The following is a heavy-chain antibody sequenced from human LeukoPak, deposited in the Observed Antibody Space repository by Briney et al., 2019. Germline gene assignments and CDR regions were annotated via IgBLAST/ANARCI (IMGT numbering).Heavy chain of an antibody. D-gene: IGHD3-10*01. J-gene: IGHJ4*02. CDR2: IYHSGTT. CDR1: GYSTTSSSW. Sequence: SDILSLTCAVSGYSTTSSSWWGWIRQPPGKGLEWIGYIYHSGTTYYNPSLQSRVTMSVDTSKNQFSLKLSSVTAVDTAVYYCARKENVYYYFDYWGQGTLVTVSS. CDR3: ARKENVYYYFDY. V-gene: IGHV4-28*01.